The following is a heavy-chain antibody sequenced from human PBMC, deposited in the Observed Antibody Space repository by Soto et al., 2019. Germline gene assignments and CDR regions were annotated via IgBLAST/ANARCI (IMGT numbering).Heavy chain of an antibody. V-gene: IGHV4-30-4*01. CDR1: GGSISSGDYY. J-gene: IGHJ6*01. CDR3: AGQPTAGSYYDQGSYYYYYAIAV. CDR2: IYYSGST. Sequence: SETLSLTCSVSGGSISSGDYYWNWIRQPPGKGLEWIGHIYYSGSTYYNPSLKSRVTISLDTSKNQFSLKLSSVTAADTAVYYCAGQPTAGSYYDQGSYYYYYAIAVWGQGTTVPVSS. D-gene: IGHD3-10*01.